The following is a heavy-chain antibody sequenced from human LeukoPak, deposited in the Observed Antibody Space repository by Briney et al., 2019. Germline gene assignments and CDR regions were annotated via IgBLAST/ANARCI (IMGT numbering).Heavy chain of an antibody. CDR3: ARDRSGYYYYYYYMDV. CDR1: GYSISSGYY. J-gene: IGHJ6*03. Sequence: PSETPSLTCTVSGYSISSGYYWGWIRQPPGKGLEWIGSIYHSGSTYYNPSLKSRVTISVDTSKNQFSLKLSSVTAADTAVYYCARDRSGYYYYYYYMDVWGKGTTVTVSS. V-gene: IGHV4-38-2*02. D-gene: IGHD3-22*01. CDR2: IYHSGST.